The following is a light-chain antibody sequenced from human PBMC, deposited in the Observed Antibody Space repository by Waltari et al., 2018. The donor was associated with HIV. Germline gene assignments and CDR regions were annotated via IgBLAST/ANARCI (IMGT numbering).Light chain of an antibody. J-gene: IGKJ2*01. CDR2: GAS. Sequence: IVLTQSPATLSLSPGETATLSCRASQSVTEYLAWFQQNPGQPPRLLIYGASKRATGVPDRFSGSGSGTDFTLTITGLQPEDSAVYYCQQRADWPTFGQGTKLEIK. CDR1: QSVTEY. V-gene: IGKV3-11*01. CDR3: QQRADWPT.